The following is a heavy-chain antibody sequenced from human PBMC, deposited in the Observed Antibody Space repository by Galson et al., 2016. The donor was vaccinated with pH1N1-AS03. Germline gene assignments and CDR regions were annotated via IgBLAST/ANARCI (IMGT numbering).Heavy chain of an antibody. J-gene: IGHJ4*02. CDR2: IFWDGET. V-gene: IGHV2-5*02. D-gene: IGHD2-8*01. CDR1: GFSLSTGGVH. Sequence: PALVKPTQTLTLTCSFSGFSLSTGGVHVAWIRQPPGKALEWLALIFWDGETRYRPSLTRRLTITKDTAKNQVVLTMTNMDPVDTATYYCARSTHVNEGLDFWGQGTLVTVS. CDR3: ARSTHVNEGLDF.